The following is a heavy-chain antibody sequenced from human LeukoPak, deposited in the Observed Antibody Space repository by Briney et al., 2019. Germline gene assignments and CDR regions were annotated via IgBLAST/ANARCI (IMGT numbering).Heavy chain of an antibody. Sequence: GGSLRLSCAASGFTFSSYAMHRVRQAPGKGLEYVSAISSNGGSTYYANSVKGRFTISRDNSKNTLYLQMGSLRAEDMAVYYCARAGSGGTIDYWGQGTLVTVSS. CDR3: ARAGSGGTIDY. CDR1: GFTFSSYA. V-gene: IGHV3-64*01. J-gene: IGHJ4*02. D-gene: IGHD5-12*01. CDR2: ISSNGGST.